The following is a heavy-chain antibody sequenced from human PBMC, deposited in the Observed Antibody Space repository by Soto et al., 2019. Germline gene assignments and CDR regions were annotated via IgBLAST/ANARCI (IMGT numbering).Heavy chain of an antibody. D-gene: IGHD2-15*01. CDR2: IIPIFDSP. CDR3: ARGAECRGYCLKKFTWLAP. Sequence: QVQLVQSGAEVKKPGSSVRVSCKASGGSFSTYAFSWVRQAPGHGLEWLGGIIPIFDSPYYAQNVQGRVTIAADRSTSTVYMELSSLTPEDTAVYYCARGAECRGYCLKKFTWLAPWGQGTLVTVSS. J-gene: IGHJ5*02. CDR1: GGSFSTYA. V-gene: IGHV1-69*06.